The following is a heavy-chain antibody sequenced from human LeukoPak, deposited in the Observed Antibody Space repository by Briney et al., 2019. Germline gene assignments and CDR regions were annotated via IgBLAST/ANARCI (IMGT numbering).Heavy chain of an antibody. CDR3: ASQEYCSGGSCYGRHDY. Sequence: PSETLSLTCTVSGGSISSSSYYWSWIRQPPGKGLEWIGEINHSGSTNYNPSLKSRVTISVDTSKNQFSLKLSSVTAADTAVYYCASQEYCSGGSCYGRHDYWGQGTLVTVSS. D-gene: IGHD2-15*01. J-gene: IGHJ4*02. CDR1: GGSISSSSYY. CDR2: INHSGST. V-gene: IGHV4-39*07.